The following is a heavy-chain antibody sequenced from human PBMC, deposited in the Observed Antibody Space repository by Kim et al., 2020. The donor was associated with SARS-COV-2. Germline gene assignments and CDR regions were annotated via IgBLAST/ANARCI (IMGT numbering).Heavy chain of an antibody. CDR3: ARDSTGYFDS. D-gene: IGHD2-8*02. Sequence: NPTYAQGFTGRVVFSLETSVSTAYLQVSSLKAEDTAVYYCARDSTGYFDSWGQGTLVTVSS. V-gene: IGHV7-4-1*02. J-gene: IGHJ4*02. CDR2: NP.